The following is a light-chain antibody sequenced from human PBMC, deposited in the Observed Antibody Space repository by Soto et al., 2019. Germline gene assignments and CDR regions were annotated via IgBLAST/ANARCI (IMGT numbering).Light chain of an antibody. Sequence: EIVLTQSPGTLSLSPGEGATLSCRASQSVSSSYIAWYQQRPGQTPSLLIYGASTRATGIPDRFSGSGSGTHFTLTISRLEPGDFAVYYCQQYGSSPWTFGQGTKV. CDR2: GAS. J-gene: IGKJ1*01. CDR3: QQYGSSPWT. V-gene: IGKV3-20*01. CDR1: QSVSSSY.